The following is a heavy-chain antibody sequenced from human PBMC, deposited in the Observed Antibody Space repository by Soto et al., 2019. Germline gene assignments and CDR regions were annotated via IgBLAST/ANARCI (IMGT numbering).Heavy chain of an antibody. CDR3: AKGGRSRYSSSWYHYYYYYGMDV. D-gene: IGHD6-13*01. Sequence: GGSLRLSCAASGFPFSSYWMSWVRRAPGKGLEWVANINRDGSVEYYVDSLKDRFTISRDNAKNSLYLQMNSLRAEDTAVYYCAKGGRSRYSSSWYHYYYYYGMDVWGQGTTVSV. CDR2: INRDGSVE. V-gene: IGHV3-7*01. CDR1: GFPFSSYW. J-gene: IGHJ6*02.